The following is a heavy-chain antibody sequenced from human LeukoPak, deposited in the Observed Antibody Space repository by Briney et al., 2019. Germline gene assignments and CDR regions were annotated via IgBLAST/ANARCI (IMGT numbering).Heavy chain of an antibody. J-gene: IGHJ1*01. CDR3: AKDDAWGRYKD. V-gene: IGHV3-23*01. D-gene: IGHD3-16*01. Sequence: GGSLRLSCAASGFTFSSYGMSWVRQAPGKGLEWVSAISGSGGSTYYADSVKGRFTISRDNSKNTVSLQMNSLRGDDTAVYYCAKDDAWGRYKDWGQGTLVTVSS. CDR2: ISGSGGST. CDR1: GFTFSSYG.